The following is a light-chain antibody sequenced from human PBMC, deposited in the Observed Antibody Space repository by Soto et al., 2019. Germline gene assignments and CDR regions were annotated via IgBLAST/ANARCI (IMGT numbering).Light chain of an antibody. Sequence: QSARTQPASVSGSPGQSITMSCTGTSSDVGGYKYVSWYQQHPGKAPKLMIYEVSNRPSGVSNRFSGSKSGHTASLIISGLQAEDEADYYCSSYTSSSTRVFGGGTKVTVL. CDR1: SSDVGGYKY. J-gene: IGLJ3*02. CDR3: SSYTSSSTRV. CDR2: EVS. V-gene: IGLV2-14*01.